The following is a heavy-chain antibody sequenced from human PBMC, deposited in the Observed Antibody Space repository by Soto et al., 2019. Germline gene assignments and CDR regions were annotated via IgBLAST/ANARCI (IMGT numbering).Heavy chain of an antibody. CDR1: GGTFSSYA. J-gene: IGHJ6*02. V-gene: IGHV1-69*13. Sequence: SVKVSCKASGGTFSSYAISWVRQAPGQGLEWMGGIIPIFGTANYAQKFQGRVTITADESTSTAYMELSSLRSEDTAVYYCARGRRFPATHYYYYYGMDVWGQGTTVTVSS. D-gene: IGHD2-15*01. CDR3: ARGRRFPATHYYYYYGMDV. CDR2: IIPIFGTA.